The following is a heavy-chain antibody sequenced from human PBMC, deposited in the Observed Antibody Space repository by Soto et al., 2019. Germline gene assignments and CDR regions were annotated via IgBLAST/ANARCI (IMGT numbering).Heavy chain of an antibody. CDR2: IYDSGST. D-gene: IGHD6-19*01. J-gene: IGHJ3*02. CDR1: GGSISSSSYY. V-gene: IGHV4-39*01. CDR3: ARLPIAVAGTDSAFDI. Sequence: QLQLQESGPGLVKPSETLSLTCTVSGGSISSSSYYWGWIRQPPGKGLEWIGSIYDSGSTYYNPSLKSRVTIAVDTSKNQFSLKLSSVTAADTAVYYCARLPIAVAGTDSAFDIWGQGTMVTVSS.